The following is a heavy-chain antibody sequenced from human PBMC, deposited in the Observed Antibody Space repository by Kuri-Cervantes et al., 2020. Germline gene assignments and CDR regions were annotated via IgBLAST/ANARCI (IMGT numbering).Heavy chain of an antibody. V-gene: IGHV3-33*01. Sequence: GESLKISCAASGFTFSSYGMHWVRQAPGKGLEWVAVIWYDGSNKYYADSVKGRFTISRDNSKNTLYLQMNSLRAEDTAVYYCARGQGVGCSSTSCYGPDAFDIWGQGTMVTVSS. CDR1: GFTFSSYG. D-gene: IGHD2-2*01. J-gene: IGHJ3*02. CDR2: IWYDGSNK. CDR3: ARGQGVGCSSTSCYGPDAFDI.